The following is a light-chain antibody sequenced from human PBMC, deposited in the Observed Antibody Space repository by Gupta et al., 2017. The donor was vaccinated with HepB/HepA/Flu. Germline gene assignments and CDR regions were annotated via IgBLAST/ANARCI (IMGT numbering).Light chain of an antibody. Sequence: QSALTQPASASGSPGQSTTISCTGTSSDVGGYNYVSWYQQHPGKVPKVMIYDVSNRPSGISNRFSGSKSGNTASLTISGLQAEDEADYYCSSFTISSTVVFGGGTKLTVL. CDR3: SSFTISSTVV. CDR2: DVS. J-gene: IGLJ2*01. CDR1: SSDVGGYNY. V-gene: IGLV2-14*01.